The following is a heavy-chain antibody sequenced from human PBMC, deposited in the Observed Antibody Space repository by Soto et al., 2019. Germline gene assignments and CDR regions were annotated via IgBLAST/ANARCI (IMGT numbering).Heavy chain of an antibody. CDR2: ISSSSSTI. D-gene: IGHD2-15*01. CDR1: GFTFSSYS. V-gene: IGHV3-48*01. CDR3: ARDRVVVVAATVYDAYYMDV. Sequence: PGGSLRLSCAASGFTFSSYSMNWVRQAPGKGLEWVSYISSSSSTIYYADSVKGRFTISRDNAKNSLYLQMNSLRAEDTAVYYCARDRVVVVAATVYDAYYMDVWGKGTTVTVSS. J-gene: IGHJ6*03.